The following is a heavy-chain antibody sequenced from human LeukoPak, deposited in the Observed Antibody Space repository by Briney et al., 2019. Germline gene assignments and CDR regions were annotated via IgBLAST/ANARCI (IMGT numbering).Heavy chain of an antibody. CDR1: GGSIYSGTYY. D-gene: IGHD2-2*01. J-gene: IGHJ2*01. CDR2: IYTSGST. CDR3: ARETHMYCKSNSCYGYFDL. Sequence: TSETLSLTCSVSGGSIYSGTYYWSWIRQPAGKGLEWIGRIYTSGSTNYHPSLKSRVTVSLDISKSQFSLKLSSVTAADTAVYYCARETHMYCKSNSCYGYFDLWGRGTLVTVSS. V-gene: IGHV4-61*02.